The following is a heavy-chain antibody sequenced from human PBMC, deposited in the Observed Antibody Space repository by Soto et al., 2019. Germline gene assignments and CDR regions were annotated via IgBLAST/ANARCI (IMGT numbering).Heavy chain of an antibody. CDR3: ARGRIINTNMDY. J-gene: IGHJ4*02. V-gene: IGHV3-21*01. Sequence: EAQLVESGGGLVKPGGSLRLSCAASGFTFSTYSMNWVRQAPGKGLEWVSSISSSGSSRSYADSVKGRFTISRDNAKNSLYLQMDSLRAEDTAVYYCARGRIINTNMDYCGQGTLVTVSS. CDR2: ISSSGSSR. D-gene: IGHD3-16*01. CDR1: GFTFSTYS.